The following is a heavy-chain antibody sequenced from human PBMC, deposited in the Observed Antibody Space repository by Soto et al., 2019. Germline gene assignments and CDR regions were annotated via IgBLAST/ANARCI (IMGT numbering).Heavy chain of an antibody. CDR1: GFTFRSYG. V-gene: IGHV3-33*01. CDR3: ARDRLVPYGYGMDV. D-gene: IGHD2-2*01. CDR2: IWFDGSKK. Sequence: QMQLVESGGGVVQPGRSLRLSCAASGFTFRSYGIHWVRQAPGKGLEWVALIWFDGSKKYYVDSVKGRFAVSRDNSKKTLYLQMNGLRVEDTAVYYCARDRLVPYGYGMDVWGQGTTVTFSS. J-gene: IGHJ6*02.